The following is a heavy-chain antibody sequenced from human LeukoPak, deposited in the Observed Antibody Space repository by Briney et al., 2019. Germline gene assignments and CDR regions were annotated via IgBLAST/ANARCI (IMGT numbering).Heavy chain of an antibody. V-gene: IGHV3-23*01. CDR1: GFTFSSYA. CDR3: ARAPPYYDILTGYPDGAFDI. J-gene: IGHJ3*02. Sequence: GGSLRLSCAASGFTFSSYAMSWVRQAPGKGLEWVSGISGSGDNTYYADSVKGRFTISRDNSKNTLYLQMNSLRAEDTAVYYCARAPPYYDILTGYPDGAFDIWGQGTMVTVSS. D-gene: IGHD3-9*01. CDR2: ISGSGDNT.